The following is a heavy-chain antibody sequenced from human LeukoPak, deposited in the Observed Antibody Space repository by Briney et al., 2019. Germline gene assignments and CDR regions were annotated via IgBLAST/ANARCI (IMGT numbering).Heavy chain of an antibody. Sequence: GGSLRLSCTASGFNFSSYAMTWVRQAPGKGLDWVSTIRAGGGDTFYSDSVKGRFSISRDNSKNTLILQMDSLRADDTAIYYYAKILASGSGSYWGQGTLVLVSS. CDR1: GFNFSSYA. J-gene: IGHJ4*02. D-gene: IGHD3-10*01. CDR2: IRAGGGDT. V-gene: IGHV3-23*01. CDR3: AKILASGSGSY.